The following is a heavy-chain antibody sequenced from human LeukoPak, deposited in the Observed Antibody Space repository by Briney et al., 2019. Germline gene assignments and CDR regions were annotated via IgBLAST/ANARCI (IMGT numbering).Heavy chain of an antibody. J-gene: IGHJ4*02. Sequence: GGSLRLSCSASGFTFSSYAMHWVRQAPGKGLEYVSAISSNGGSTYYADSVKGRFTISRDNSKNTLYLQMSSLRAEDTAVYYCVKDGDTAMVTLDYWGQGTLVTVSS. V-gene: IGHV3-64D*06. CDR2: ISSNGGST. CDR3: VKDGDTAMVTLDY. D-gene: IGHD5-18*01. CDR1: GFTFSSYA.